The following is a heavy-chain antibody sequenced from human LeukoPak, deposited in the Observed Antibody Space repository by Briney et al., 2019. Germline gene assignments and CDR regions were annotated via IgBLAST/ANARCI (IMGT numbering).Heavy chain of an antibody. CDR1: GGSISSGSYY. D-gene: IGHD5-24*01. J-gene: IGHJ4*02. V-gene: IGHV4-31*03. Sequence: SETLSLTCTVSGGSISSGSYYWSWVRQHPGKGLEWIGYIYYSGSTYYNPSLKSRVTISVDTSKNQFSLKLSSVTAADTAVYYCAREGPGRRDGYNYIDYWGQGTLVTVSS. CDR3: AREGPGRRDGYNYIDY. CDR2: IYYSGST.